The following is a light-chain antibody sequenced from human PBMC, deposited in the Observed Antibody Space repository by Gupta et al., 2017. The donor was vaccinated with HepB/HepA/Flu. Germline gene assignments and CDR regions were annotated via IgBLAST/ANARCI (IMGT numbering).Light chain of an antibody. CDR1: SSNIGSNT. Sequence: QSVLTQPTSASGTPGQRVTISCSGSSSNIGSNTVTWYQHLPGTAPKFLIYINDQRPSGVPDRFSGSRSGTSASLAISGLQSEDEADYYCAVWDDSLNGWVFGGGTKLTVL. CDR2: IND. J-gene: IGLJ3*02. V-gene: IGLV1-44*01. CDR3: AVWDDSLNGWV.